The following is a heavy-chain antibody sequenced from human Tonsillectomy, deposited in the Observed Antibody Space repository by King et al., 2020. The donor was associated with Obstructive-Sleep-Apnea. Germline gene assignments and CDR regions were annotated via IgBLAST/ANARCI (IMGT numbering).Heavy chain of an antibody. CDR2: INAGNGNT. J-gene: IGHJ4*02. V-gene: IGHV1-3*01. Sequence: VQLVQSGAEVKKPGASVKVSCKASGYTFISYAMHLVRQAPGQRLEWMGWINAGNGNTKYSQKFQVRVTITRDTSASTAYLELSSLRSEDTAVYYCASAVIGNSAWKGSLDYWGQGTLVTVSS. D-gene: IGHD6-19*01. CDR3: ASAVIGNSAWKGSLDY. CDR1: GYTFISYA.